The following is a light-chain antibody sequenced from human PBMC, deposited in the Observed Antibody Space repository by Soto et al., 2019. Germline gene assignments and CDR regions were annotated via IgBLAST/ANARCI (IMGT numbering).Light chain of an antibody. J-gene: IGKJ4*01. Sequence: PGERATLSCRASQRVNNNYLAWYQQKPGQAPRLLIYGASIRATGIPDRFSVSGSGTDFTLTITRLEPEDFALYYCQQYGRSRLTFGGGTKVEIK. CDR2: GAS. CDR1: QRVNNNY. CDR3: QQYGRSRLT. V-gene: IGKV3-20*01.